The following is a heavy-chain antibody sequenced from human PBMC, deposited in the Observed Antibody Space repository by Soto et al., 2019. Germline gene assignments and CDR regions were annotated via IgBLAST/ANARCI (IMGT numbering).Heavy chain of an antibody. CDR3: ARHLGGDCSGGACKYYYYYYMDV. Sequence: SETLSLTCTVSGGSISSSSYYWGWIRQPPGKGMEWIGSIYYSGSTYYNPSLKSRVTISVDTSKNQFSLKLSSVTAADTAVYYCARHLGGDCSGGACKYYYYYYMDVWGKGTTVTVSS. CDR2: IYYSGST. D-gene: IGHD2-15*01. J-gene: IGHJ6*03. CDR1: GGSISSSSYY. V-gene: IGHV4-39*01.